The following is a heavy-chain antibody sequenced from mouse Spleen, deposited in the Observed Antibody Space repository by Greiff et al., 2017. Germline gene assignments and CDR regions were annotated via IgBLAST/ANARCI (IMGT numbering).Heavy chain of an antibody. D-gene: IGHD1-1*01. V-gene: IGHV1-15*01. J-gene: IGHJ1*01. CDR2: IDPETGGT. CDR3: TRDYGSSGWYFDV. Sequence: QVQLQQSGAELVRPGASVTLSCKASGYTFTDYEMHWVKQTPVHGLEWIGAIDPETGGTAYNQKFKGKAILTADKSSSTAYMELRSLTSEDSAVYYCTRDYGSSGWYFDVWGAGTMVTVSS. CDR1: GYTFTDYE.